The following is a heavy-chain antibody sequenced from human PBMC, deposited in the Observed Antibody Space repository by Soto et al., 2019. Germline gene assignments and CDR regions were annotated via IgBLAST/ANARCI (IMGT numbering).Heavy chain of an antibody. CDR1: GGSISSLNDY. J-gene: IGHJ5*02. CDR3: ARKGSWTGAFDH. CDR2: IFDSGTA. V-gene: IGHV4-31*02. Sequence: QVQLEQSGPGLVKPSQTLSLTCKISGGSISSLNDYWSWIHQTPGEGLEWIGYIFDSGTAHYNPSLKGRVRISGDTSQSQFSLTIQSGTVAYTAVYYCARKGSWTGAFDHWGQGILSTVSS. D-gene: IGHD2-8*02.